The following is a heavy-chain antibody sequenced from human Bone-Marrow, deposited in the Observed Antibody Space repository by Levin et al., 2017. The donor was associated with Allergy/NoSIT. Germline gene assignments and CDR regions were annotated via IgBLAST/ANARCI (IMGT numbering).Heavy chain of an antibody. D-gene: IGHD1-26*01. CDR1: GYTFTDHY. CDR3: TRDAIHSGTWSSKFDP. J-gene: IGHJ5*02. Sequence: ASVKVSCKASGYTFTDHYMHWVRQAPGQGLDYMGWINPNSGDTKYVQIFQGRVTMTRDTSISTVYMELSRLRSDDTAVYYCTRDAIHSGTWSSKFDPWGQGTLVTVSS. CDR2: INPNSGDT. V-gene: IGHV1-2*02.